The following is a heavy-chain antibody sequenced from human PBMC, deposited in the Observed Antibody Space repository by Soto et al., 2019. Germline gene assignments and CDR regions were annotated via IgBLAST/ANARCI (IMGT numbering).Heavy chain of an antibody. CDR3: AKDPSPQPIPAVTPGWFDP. J-gene: IGHJ5*02. CDR1: GDSIRDGGYY. V-gene: IGHV4-31*03. Sequence: NASETLSLTCTVSGDSIRDGGYYWAWIRQRPGQGLEWMGYIYFTGKANYNPSLENRLTMSVDMSRRQLYLRLTSVTAADTAVYFCAKDPSPQPIPAVTPGWFDPWGQGIAVTVSS. D-gene: IGHD4-4*01. CDR2: IYFTGKA.